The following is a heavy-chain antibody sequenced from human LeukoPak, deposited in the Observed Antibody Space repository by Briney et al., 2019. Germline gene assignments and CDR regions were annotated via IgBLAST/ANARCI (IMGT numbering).Heavy chain of an antibody. CDR2: ISYDGSNK. CDR1: GFTFSSYA. J-gene: IGHJ4*02. CDR3: ARERLLWGLNGYSYGYFDY. D-gene: IGHD5-18*01. V-gene: IGHV3-30-3*01. Sequence: GRSLRLSCAASGFTFSSYAMHWARQAPGKGLEWVAVISYDGSNKYYADSVKGRFTISRDNSKNTLYLQMNSLRAEDTAVYYCARERLLWGLNGYSYGYFDYWGQGTLVTVSS.